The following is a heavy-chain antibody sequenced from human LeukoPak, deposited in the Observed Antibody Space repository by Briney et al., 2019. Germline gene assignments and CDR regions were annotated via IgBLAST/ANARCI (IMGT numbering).Heavy chain of an antibody. CDR3: ARDPAAAGTSWFDP. CDR2: INPNSGGT. V-gene: IGHV1-2*02. D-gene: IGHD6-13*01. Sequence: GASVKVSCKASGYTFTGYYMHWVRQAPGQGLEGMGWINPNSGGTNYAQKFQGRVTMTRDTSISTAYMELSRLTSDDTAVYYCARDPAAAGTSWFDPWGQGTLVTVSS. CDR1: GYTFTGYY. J-gene: IGHJ5*02.